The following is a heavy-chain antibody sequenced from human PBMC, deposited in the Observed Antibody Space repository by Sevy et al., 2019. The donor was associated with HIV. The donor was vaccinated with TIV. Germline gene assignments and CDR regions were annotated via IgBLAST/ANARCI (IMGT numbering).Heavy chain of an antibody. Sequence: GGSLRLSCAASGFTFSSYAMHWVRQAPGKGLEWVAVISYDGSNKYYADSVKGRFTISRDSSKNTLYLQMNSLRAEDTAVYYCARENRSYRYKGYWGQGTLVTVSS. CDR2: ISYDGSNK. D-gene: IGHD3-16*02. CDR1: GFTFSSYA. CDR3: ARENRSYRYKGY. V-gene: IGHV3-30-3*01. J-gene: IGHJ4*02.